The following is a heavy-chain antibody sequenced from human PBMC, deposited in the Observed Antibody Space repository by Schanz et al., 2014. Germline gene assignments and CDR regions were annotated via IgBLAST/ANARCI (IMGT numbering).Heavy chain of an antibody. CDR1: GFTFSTYA. CDR2: ISYDGRNK. D-gene: IGHD2-15*01. J-gene: IGHJ4*02. Sequence: VQLLESGGGLVQPGGSLRLSCAASGFTFSTYAMSWVRQAPGKGLEWVAVISYDGRNKYYADSVKGRFTISRDNSKNTLYLQMNSLRAEDTAVYYCARDRGYCSGGSCLTFDYWGQGTLVTVSS. CDR3: ARDRGYCSGGSCLTFDY. V-gene: IGHV3-30-3*01.